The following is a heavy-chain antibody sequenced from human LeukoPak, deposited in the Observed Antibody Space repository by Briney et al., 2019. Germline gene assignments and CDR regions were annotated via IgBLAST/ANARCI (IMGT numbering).Heavy chain of an antibody. D-gene: IGHD3-3*01. J-gene: IGHJ5*02. V-gene: IGHV1-69*04. CDR1: GGTFIIYA. CDR2: IIPILGIA. CDR3: ARDYELRFLFDP. Sequence: EAAVTVSCKASGGTFIIYAISWVRQAPGQGLEWVGRIIPILGIANYAQKFQGRVTITADKSTSTAYMELSSLRSEDTAVYYCARDYELRFLFDPWGQGTLVTVSS.